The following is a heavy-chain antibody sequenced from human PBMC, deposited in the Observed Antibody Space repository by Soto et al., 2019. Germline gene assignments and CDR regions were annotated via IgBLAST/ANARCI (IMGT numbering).Heavy chain of an antibody. CDR1: GFTFTNYA. Sequence: VQLLDSGGGLVQPGGSLRLSCAASGFTFTNYAMTWVRQAPGKGLEWVSTVTGGRDTHYADSVKGRFTISRDRSQKTLDLQMNSLRAEDAAVYYCAKSTTVITWGGSFDYWGQGALVTVSS. D-gene: IGHD4-4*01. J-gene: IGHJ4*02. V-gene: IGHV3-23*01. CDR3: AKSTTVITWGGSFDY. CDR2: VTGGRDT.